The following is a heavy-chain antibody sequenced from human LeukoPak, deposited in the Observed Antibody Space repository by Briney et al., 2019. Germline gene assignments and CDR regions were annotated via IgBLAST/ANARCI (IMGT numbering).Heavy chain of an antibody. Sequence: GASVKVSCKTSGYTFNIYYVQWVRQAPGQGLEWMGVIHPNDGGTTYAQEFQGRIIMTSDTSTSTIYMELSSLKSDDTAVYYCARGDIDHWGQGTLVTVSS. CDR2: IHPNDGGT. V-gene: IGHV1-46*02. J-gene: IGHJ5*02. CDR1: GYTFNIYY. D-gene: IGHD2-15*01. CDR3: ARGDIDH.